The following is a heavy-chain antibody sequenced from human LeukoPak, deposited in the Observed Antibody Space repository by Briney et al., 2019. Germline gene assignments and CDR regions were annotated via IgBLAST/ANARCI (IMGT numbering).Heavy chain of an antibody. CDR2: ISGSGSIM. V-gene: IGHV3-11*01. Sequence: PGGSLRLSCAVSGFTFSDYYVSWIRQAPGKGLEWISHISGSGSIMYYADSVKGRFTISRDNAKNSLYLQMNSLRVEDTAVYYCARDNGNSYGHNWFDPWGQGTLVTVSS. D-gene: IGHD5-18*01. J-gene: IGHJ5*02. CDR1: GFTFSDYY. CDR3: ARDNGNSYGHNWFDP.